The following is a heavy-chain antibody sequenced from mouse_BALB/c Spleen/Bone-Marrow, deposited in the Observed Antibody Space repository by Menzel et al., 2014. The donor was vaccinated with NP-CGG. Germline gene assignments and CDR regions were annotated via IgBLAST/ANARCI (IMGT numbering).Heavy chain of an antibody. Sequence: VMLVESGAELARPGASVKMSCKASGYTFTTYTMHWVKQGPGQGLEWIGYINPSSGYTNYNQKFKDKATLTADKSSSTAYMQLSSLTSEDSAVYFCAKRDIYYGYDGNAMDYWGQGTSVTVSS. CDR1: GYTFTTYT. CDR2: INPSSGYT. V-gene: IGHV1-4*01. J-gene: IGHJ4*01. D-gene: IGHD2-2*01. CDR3: AKRDIYYGYDGNAMDY.